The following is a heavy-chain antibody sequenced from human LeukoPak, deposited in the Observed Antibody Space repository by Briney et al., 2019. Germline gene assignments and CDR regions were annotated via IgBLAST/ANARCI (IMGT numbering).Heavy chain of an antibody. CDR1: GFIFSSYS. J-gene: IGHJ4*02. CDR3: ARGGNIGF. Sequence: GRSLRLSCAAAGFIFSSYSMNWGRQAPGRGLEWISYISSGNGTISDGGSVNGSINISKDKAKNSVNLQIDNLTDEDNAVYYCARGGNIGFWGQGTLVTVSS. V-gene: IGHV3-48*02. CDR2: ISSGNGTI. D-gene: IGHD3-10*01.